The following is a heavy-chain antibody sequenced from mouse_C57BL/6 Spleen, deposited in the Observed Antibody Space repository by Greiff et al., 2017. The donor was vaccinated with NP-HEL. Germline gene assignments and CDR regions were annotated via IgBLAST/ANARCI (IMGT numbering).Heavy chain of an antibody. CDR1: GYSFTDYN. V-gene: IGHV1-39*01. Sequence: EVKLQESGPELVKPGASVKISCKASGYSFTDYNMNWVKQSNGKSLEWIGVINPNYGTTSYNQKFKGKATLTVDQSSSTAYMQLNSLTSEDSAVYYCARSLDSSGAWFAYWGQGTLVTVSA. CDR2: INPNYGTT. D-gene: IGHD3-2*02. J-gene: IGHJ3*01. CDR3: ARSLDSSGAWFAY.